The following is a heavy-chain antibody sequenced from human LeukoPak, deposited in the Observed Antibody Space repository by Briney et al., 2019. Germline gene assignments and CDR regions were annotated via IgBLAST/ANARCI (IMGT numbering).Heavy chain of an antibody. Sequence: GSLRLSCAASGFTFSSYAMSWIRQPPGKGLEWIGEINHSGSTNNNPSLKSRVTISVDTSKNQFSLNLSSVNAADTAVYYCARGYCSSTSCPNWFDPWGQGTLVTVSS. J-gene: IGHJ5*02. V-gene: IGHV4-34*01. D-gene: IGHD2-2*01. CDR3: ARGYCSSTSCPNWFDP. CDR1: GFTFSSYA. CDR2: INHSGST.